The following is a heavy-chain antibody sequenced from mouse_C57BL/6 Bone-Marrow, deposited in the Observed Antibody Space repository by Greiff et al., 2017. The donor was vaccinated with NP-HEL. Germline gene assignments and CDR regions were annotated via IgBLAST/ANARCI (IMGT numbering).Heavy chain of an antibody. Sequence: EVHLVESGAELVRPGASVKLSCTASGFNIKDDYMHWVKQRPEQGLEWIGWIDPENGDTEYASKFQGKATITADTSSNTAYLQLSSLTSEYTAVYYCTPQIYYGLDYWGQGTTLTVSS. CDR2: IDPENGDT. D-gene: IGHD2-1*01. V-gene: IGHV14-4*01. CDR1: GFNIKDDY. J-gene: IGHJ2*01. CDR3: TPQIYYGLDY.